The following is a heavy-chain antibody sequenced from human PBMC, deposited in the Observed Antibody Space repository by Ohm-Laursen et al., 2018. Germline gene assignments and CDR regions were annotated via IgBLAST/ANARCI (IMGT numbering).Heavy chain of an antibody. J-gene: IGHJ4*02. CDR2: IPYDGTNK. CDR1: GFTVSGNY. V-gene: IGHV3-30*18. Sequence: SLRLSCAASGFTVSGNYMSWVRQAPGKGLEWVAVIPYDGTNKYYADSVKGRFTSSRDNSKNTLSLQMNSLRAEDTAVYYCAKSVDSGGGFDYWGQGTLVTVSS. CDR3: AKSVDSGGGFDY. D-gene: IGHD1-26*01.